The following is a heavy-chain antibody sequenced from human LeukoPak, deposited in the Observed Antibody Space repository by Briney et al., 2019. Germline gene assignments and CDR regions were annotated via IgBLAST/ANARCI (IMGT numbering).Heavy chain of an antibody. CDR2: IIPILGTA. V-gene: IGHV1-69*01. Sequence: ASVKVSCKASGGTFSSYAISWVRQAPGQGLEWMGGIIPILGTANYAQKFQGRVTINADESTSPAHMELSSLRSEDTAVYYCARQWGYSSYDKNWFDPWGQGTLVTVSS. D-gene: IGHD6-13*01. CDR3: ARQWGYSSYDKNWFDP. J-gene: IGHJ5*02. CDR1: GGTFSSYA.